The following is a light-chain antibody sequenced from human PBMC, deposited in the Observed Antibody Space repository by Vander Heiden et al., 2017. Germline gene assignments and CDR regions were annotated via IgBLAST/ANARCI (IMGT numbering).Light chain of an antibody. J-gene: IGKJ1*01. V-gene: IGKV3-11*01. CDR1: QSVSSY. CDR2: DAS. CDR3: QQRSNWPSWT. Sequence: EIVLTQSPATLSLSPGERATPSCRASQSVSSYLAWYQQKPGQAPRLLIYDASNRATGIPARFSGSGYGTDFTLTISSLEPEDFAVYYCQQRSNWPSWTFGQGTKVEIK.